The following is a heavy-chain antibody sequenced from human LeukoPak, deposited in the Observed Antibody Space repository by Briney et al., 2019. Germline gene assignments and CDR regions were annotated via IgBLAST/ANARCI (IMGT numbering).Heavy chain of an antibody. V-gene: IGHV5-51*01. CDR2: IYPGDSDT. CDR1: GYSFTSDW. D-gene: IGHD3-22*01. J-gene: IGHJ4*02. CDR3: ARPGYYDSSGYYYFDY. Sequence: GESLKISCKGSGYSFTSDWIGWVRQMPGKGLEWMGIIYPGDSDTRYSPSFQGQVTISADKSISTAYLQWSSLKASDTAMYYCARPGYYDSSGYYYFDYWGQGTLVTVSS.